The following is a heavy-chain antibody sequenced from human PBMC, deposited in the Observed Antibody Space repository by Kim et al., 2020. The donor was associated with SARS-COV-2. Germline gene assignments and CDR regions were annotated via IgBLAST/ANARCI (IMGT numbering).Heavy chain of an antibody. J-gene: IGHJ3*02. Sequence: SQTLSLTCAISGDSVSSNSAAWNWIRQSPSRGLEWLGRTYYRSKWYNDYAVSVKSRITINPDTSKNQFSLQLNSVTPEDTAVYYCARGSSFLGYSYGYPAFDIWGQGTMVTVSS. CDR2: TYYRSKWYN. V-gene: IGHV6-1*01. CDR3: ARGSSFLGYSYGYPAFDI. CDR1: GDSVSSNSAA. D-gene: IGHD5-18*01.